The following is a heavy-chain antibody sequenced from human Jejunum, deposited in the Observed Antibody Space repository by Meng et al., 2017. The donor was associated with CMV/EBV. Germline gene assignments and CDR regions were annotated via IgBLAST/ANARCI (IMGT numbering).Heavy chain of an antibody. CDR3: ASGYIEGHHLGY. CDR1: GFTVSTNY. J-gene: IGHJ4*02. D-gene: IGHD6-13*01. V-gene: IGHV3-66*01. CDR2: LYSGGNT. Sequence: EGQLGDSGVDLVQPGGSLRLSCAASGFTVSTNYMSWVRQAPGKGLEWVSALYSGGNTYYADSVKGRFTLSRDNSKNTLYLQMSSLGVEDTAVYYCASGYIEGHHLGYWGQGTLVTVSS.